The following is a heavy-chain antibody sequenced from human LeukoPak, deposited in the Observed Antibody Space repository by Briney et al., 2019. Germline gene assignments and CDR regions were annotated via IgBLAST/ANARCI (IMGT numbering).Heavy chain of an antibody. CDR3: ARGFRPDAFDI. CDR1: GGSFSGYY. CDR2: INHSGYT. J-gene: IGHJ3*02. V-gene: IGHV4-34*01. Sequence: SETLSLTCAVYGGSFSGYYWTWIRQPPGKGLEWIGEINHSGYTNYIPSLKSRVTISLDTSKNQFSLKLTSVTAADTAVYYCARGFRPDAFDIWAQGTMVTVSS.